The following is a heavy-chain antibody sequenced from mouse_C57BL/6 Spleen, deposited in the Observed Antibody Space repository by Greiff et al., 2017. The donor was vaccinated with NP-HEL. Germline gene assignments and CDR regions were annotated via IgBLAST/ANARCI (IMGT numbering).Heavy chain of an antibody. CDR1: GYTFTSYT. V-gene: IGHV1-4*01. CDR3: ARDITTVVAPFDY. D-gene: IGHD1-1*01. Sequence: VQLQESGAELARPGASVKMSCKASGYTFTSYTMHWVKQRPGQGLEWIGYINPSSGYTKYNQKFKDKATLTADKSSSTAYMQLSSLTSEDSAVYYCARDITTVVAPFDYWGKGTTLTVSS. J-gene: IGHJ2*01. CDR2: INPSSGYT.